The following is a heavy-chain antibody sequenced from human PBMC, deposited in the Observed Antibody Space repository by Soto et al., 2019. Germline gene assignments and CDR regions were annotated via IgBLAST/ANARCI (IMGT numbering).Heavy chain of an antibody. CDR1: GGSISSSSYY. V-gene: IGHV4-39*01. Sequence: QLQLQESGPGLVKPSETLSLTCTVSGGSISSSSYYWGWIRQPPGKGLEWIGSIYYSGSTYYNPSLKSRVXXXVXPSKNQFSLKLSSVTAADTAVYYCARHGPGGSYSDYWGQGTLVTVSS. CDR2: IYYSGST. D-gene: IGHD1-26*01. CDR3: ARHGPGGSYSDY. J-gene: IGHJ4*02.